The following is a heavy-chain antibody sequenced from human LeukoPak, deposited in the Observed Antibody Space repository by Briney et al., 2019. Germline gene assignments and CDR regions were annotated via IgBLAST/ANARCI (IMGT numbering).Heavy chain of an antibody. Sequence: PSETLSLTCTVSGGSISSSSYSWGWIRQPPGKGLEWIGSIYYSGSTYYNPSLKSRVTISVDTSKNQFSLKLSSVTAADTAVYYCAGTDYDFWSGMYRPANWFDPWGQGTLVTVSS. D-gene: IGHD3-3*01. CDR1: GGSISSSSYS. CDR3: AGTDYDFWSGMYRPANWFDP. V-gene: IGHV4-39*07. CDR2: IYYSGST. J-gene: IGHJ5*02.